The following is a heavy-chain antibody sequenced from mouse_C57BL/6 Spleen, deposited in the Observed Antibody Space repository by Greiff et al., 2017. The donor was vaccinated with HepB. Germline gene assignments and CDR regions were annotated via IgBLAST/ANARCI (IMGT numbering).Heavy chain of an antibody. D-gene: IGHD2-1*01. V-gene: IGHV5-4*03. CDR1: GFTFSSYA. J-gene: IGHJ3*01. CDR3: ARGYGNYVGFAY. Sequence: EVKVVESGGGLVKPGGSLKLSCAASGFTFSSYAMSWVRQTPEKRLEWVATISDGGSYTYYPDNVKGRFTISRDNAKNNLYLQMSHLKSEDTAMYYCARGYGNYVGFAYWGQGTLVTVSA. CDR2: ISDGGSYT.